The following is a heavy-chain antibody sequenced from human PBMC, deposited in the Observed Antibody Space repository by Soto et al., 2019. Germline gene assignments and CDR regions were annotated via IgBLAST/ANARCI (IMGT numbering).Heavy chain of an antibody. CDR2: ISGSGGST. J-gene: IGHJ4*02. CDR1: GSSCSSYA. D-gene: IGHD3-22*01. Sequence: GFRSVSCAASGSSCSSYAISLVRQAPGKGLEWVSAISGSGGSTYYADSVKGRFTISRDNSKNTLYLQMNRLRAEDTAVYYCAKGSGYYSPRVTFDYWGQGTLVTVSS. CDR3: AKGSGYYSPRVTFDY. V-gene: IGHV3-23*01.